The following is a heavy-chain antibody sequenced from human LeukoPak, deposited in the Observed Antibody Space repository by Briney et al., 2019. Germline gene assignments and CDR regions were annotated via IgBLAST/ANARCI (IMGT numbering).Heavy chain of an antibody. D-gene: IGHD3-3*01. V-gene: IGHV3-7*01. J-gene: IGHJ3*02. CDR1: GFTFTKFW. Sequence: GGSLRLSCAASGFTFTKFWMAWVRQAPGKGLEWVGNIKQDGSIQYYGDSVKGRFTISRDNARNSLYLQMNSLRAEDTAVYYCARDPKKYYDFWSGYLDAFDIWGQGTMVTVSS. CDR2: IKQDGSIQ. CDR3: ARDPKKYYDFWSGYLDAFDI.